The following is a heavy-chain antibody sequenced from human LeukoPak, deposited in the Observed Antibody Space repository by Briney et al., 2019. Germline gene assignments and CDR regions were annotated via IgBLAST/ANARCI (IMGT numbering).Heavy chain of an antibody. J-gene: IGHJ6*02. D-gene: IGHD3-9*01. CDR1: GGTFSSYA. V-gene: IGHV1-69*13. CDR3: AREPYYDILTVRYYYGMDV. Sequence: SVKVSCKASGGTFSSYAISWVRQAAGQGLEWMGGIIPIFGTANYAQKFQGRVTITADESTSTAYMELSSLRSEDTAVYYCAREPYYDILTVRYYYGMDVWGQGTTVTVSS. CDR2: IIPIFGTA.